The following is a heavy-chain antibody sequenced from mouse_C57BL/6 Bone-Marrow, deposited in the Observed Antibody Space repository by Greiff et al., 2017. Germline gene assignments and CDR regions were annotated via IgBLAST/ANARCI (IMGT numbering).Heavy chain of an antibody. CDR1: GYTFTDYY. Sequence: VKLMESGPELVKPGASVKISCKASGYTFTDYYINWVKQRPGQGLEWIGWLFPGSGSPYYNEKFKGKATLTVDKSSSTAYMLLSSLTSEDSAVYFCARRGSSSRWYFDVWGTGTTVTVSS. V-gene: IGHV1-75*01. CDR2: LFPGSGSP. CDR3: ARRGSSSRWYFDV. D-gene: IGHD1-1*01. J-gene: IGHJ1*03.